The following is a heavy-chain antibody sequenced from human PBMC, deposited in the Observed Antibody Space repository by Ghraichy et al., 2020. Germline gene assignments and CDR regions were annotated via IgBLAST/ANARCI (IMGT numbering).Heavy chain of an antibody. D-gene: IGHD5-18*01. J-gene: IGHJ6*02. CDR2: ILYDGSNK. CDR3: ANLDTAVGGMDG. V-gene: IGHV3-30*18. CDR1: GFSFSTYG. Sequence: SCAASGFSFSTYGMHWVRQAPGKGLEWVAAILYDGSNKYYADSVKGRFTISRDNSKNTLYLQMNSLRPEDTAVYYCANLDTAVGGMDGWGPGTTVTVSS.